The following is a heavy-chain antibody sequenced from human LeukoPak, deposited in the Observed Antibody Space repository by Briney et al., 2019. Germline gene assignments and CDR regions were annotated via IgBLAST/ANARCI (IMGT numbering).Heavy chain of an antibody. V-gene: IGHV3-49*03. CDR1: GFTFGDYA. CDR2: IRSKAYGETA. Sequence: GGSLRLSCTASGFTFGDYAMSWIRQAPGKGLEWVGFIRSKAYGETADYAASVKGRFTISRDDSKAIAYLQMNSLKTEDTAVYHCTRDRGAYNLYDYWGQGTPVTVSS. CDR3: TRDRGAYNLYDY. D-gene: IGHD1-1*01. J-gene: IGHJ4*02.